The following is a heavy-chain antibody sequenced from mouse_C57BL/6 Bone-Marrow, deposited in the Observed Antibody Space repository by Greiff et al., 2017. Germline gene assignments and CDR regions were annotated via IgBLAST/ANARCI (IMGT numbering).Heavy chain of an antibody. V-gene: IGHV1-7*01. CDR1: GYTFTSYW. CDR3: ARSPLGRPWYFDV. CDR2: INPSSGYT. Sequence: VTVVESGAELAKPGASVKLSCKASGYTFTSYWMHWVKQRPGQGLEWIGYINPSSGYTKYNQKFKDKVTLTADKSSSAAYMQLSSLTYEDSAVYYWARSPLGRPWYFDVWGTGTTVTVSS. J-gene: IGHJ1*03. D-gene: IGHD4-1*01.